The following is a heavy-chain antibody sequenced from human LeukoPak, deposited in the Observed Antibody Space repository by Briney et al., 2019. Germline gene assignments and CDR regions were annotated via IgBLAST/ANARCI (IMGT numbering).Heavy chain of an antibody. Sequence: PGGSPRLSCAVSGFTFSSYWMTWVRQAPGKGLEWVANIRQDGSEKYYVDSVKGRFTISRDNAKNSLYLQMNSLRAEDTAVYYCARDVFSGSYLDYWGQGTLVTVSS. CDR2: IRQDGSEK. J-gene: IGHJ4*02. CDR3: ARDVFSGSYLDY. V-gene: IGHV3-7*01. D-gene: IGHD3-10*01. CDR1: GFTFSSYW.